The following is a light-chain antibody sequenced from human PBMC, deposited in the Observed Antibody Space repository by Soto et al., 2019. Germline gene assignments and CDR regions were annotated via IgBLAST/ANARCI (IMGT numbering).Light chain of an antibody. CDR1: SSDVGGYNY. CDR2: DVR. CDR3: SSYTSSSTYV. Sequence: QSALTQPVSVSGSPGQSITISCTGTSSDVGGYNYVSWYQQHPGKAPKLMIYDVRNRPSGVSNRFSGSKSGNTASLTISGLQAEDEADYYCSSYTSSSTYVFGTGTKLTVL. V-gene: IGLV2-14*01. J-gene: IGLJ1*01.